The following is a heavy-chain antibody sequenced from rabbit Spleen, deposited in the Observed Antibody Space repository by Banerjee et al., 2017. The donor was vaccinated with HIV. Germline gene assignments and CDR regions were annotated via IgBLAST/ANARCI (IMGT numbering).Heavy chain of an antibody. CDR3: ARDTSSSFSSYGMDL. CDR1: GFSFNSGYD. Sequence: QSLEESGGGLVKPGASLTLTCKASGFSFNSGYDMCWVRQAPGKGLEWIACVYAGSSGFTYFATWAKGRFTISKASSTTVTLQITSLTAADTATYFCARDTSSSFSSYGMDLWGPGTLVTVS. V-gene: IGHV1S40*01. CDR2: VYAGSSGFT. J-gene: IGHJ6*01. D-gene: IGHD1-1*01.